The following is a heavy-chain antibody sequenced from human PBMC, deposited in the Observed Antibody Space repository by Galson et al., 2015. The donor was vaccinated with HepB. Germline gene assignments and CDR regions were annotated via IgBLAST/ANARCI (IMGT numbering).Heavy chain of an antibody. CDR1: GYTFTSYA. Sequence: SVKVSCKASGYTFTSYAMHWVRQAPGQRLEWMGWINAGNGNTKYSQKFQGRVTITRDTSASTAYMELSSLRSEDTAVYYCARDKEGDRVYDSSGAGAFDIWGQGTMVTVSS. CDR3: ARDKEGDRVYDSSGAGAFDI. V-gene: IGHV1-3*01. CDR2: INAGNGNT. D-gene: IGHD3-22*01. J-gene: IGHJ3*02.